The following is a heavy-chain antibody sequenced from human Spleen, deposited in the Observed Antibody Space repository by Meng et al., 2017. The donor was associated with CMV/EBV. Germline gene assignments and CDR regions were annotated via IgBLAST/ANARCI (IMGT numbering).Heavy chain of an antibody. CDR3: AKDFTIFGVVPHFDY. Sequence: GESLKISCAVSGFTVSTTYMSWVRQGPGKGLEWVASIRYDGSNKYYVDSVKGRFTISRDNSKNTLYLQMDSLRAEDTAVYYCAKDFTIFGVVPHFDYWGQGTLVTVSS. V-gene: IGHV3-30*02. CDR1: GFTVSTTY. D-gene: IGHD3-3*01. J-gene: IGHJ4*02. CDR2: IRYDGSNK.